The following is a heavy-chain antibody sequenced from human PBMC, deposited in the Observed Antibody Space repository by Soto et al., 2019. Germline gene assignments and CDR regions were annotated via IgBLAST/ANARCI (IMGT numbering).Heavy chain of an antibody. CDR2: IWYDGSNK. J-gene: IGHJ6*03. Sequence: GGSLRLSCAASGFTFSSYGMHWVRQAPGKGLEWVAVIWYDGSNKYYADSVKGRFTISRDNSKNTLYLQMNSLRAEDTAVYYCARDYCSSTSCSEEDYYYMDVWGKGTTVTVSS. CDR1: GFTFSSYG. CDR3: ARDYCSSTSCSEEDYYYMDV. D-gene: IGHD2-2*01. V-gene: IGHV3-33*01.